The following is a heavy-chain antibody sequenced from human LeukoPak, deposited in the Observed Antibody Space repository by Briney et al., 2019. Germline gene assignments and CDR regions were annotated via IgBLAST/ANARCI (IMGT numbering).Heavy chain of an antibody. J-gene: IGHJ4*02. Sequence: GGSLRLSCTASGFTFGDYAMSWFRQAPGKGLEWVGFIRSKAYGGTTEYAASVKGRFTISRDDSKSIAYLQMNSLKTEDTAVYYCTRRGRDGYNLGYFDYWGQGTLVTVSS. V-gene: IGHV3-49*03. D-gene: IGHD5-24*01. CDR1: GFTFGDYA. CDR2: IRSKAYGGTT. CDR3: TRRGRDGYNLGYFDY.